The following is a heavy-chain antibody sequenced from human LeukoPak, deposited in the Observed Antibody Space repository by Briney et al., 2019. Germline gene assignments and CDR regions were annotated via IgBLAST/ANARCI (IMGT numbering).Heavy chain of an antibody. CDR2: ISYSGNT. V-gene: IGHV4-39*01. J-gene: IGHJ4*02. CDR3: ASQGYYHDSSGYSTWDS. Sequence: SETLSLTCTVAGGSLISSGFFWGWPRQPPGRGLEWLGAISYSGNTYRAPSLKSRVTISADRSRNQFSLRLSSVTAEDTAVYFCASQGYYHDSSGYSTWDSWGQGTLVTVSS. CDR1: GGSLISSGFF. D-gene: IGHD3-22*01.